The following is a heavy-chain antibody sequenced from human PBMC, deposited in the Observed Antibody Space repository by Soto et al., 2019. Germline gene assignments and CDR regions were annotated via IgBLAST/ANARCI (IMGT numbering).Heavy chain of an antibody. CDR1: GGSISSSSNR. J-gene: IGHJ4*02. CDR2: IYYSENT. CDR3: ATHPPYGPLDH. Sequence: ASETLSLTCTVSGGSISSSSNRWGWIRQPPGKGLEWIGNIYYSENTYYNPSLKSRVTISVDTSKNQFSLRLTSVTAADTAVYYCATHPPYGPLDHWGQGTLVTVSS. V-gene: IGHV4-39*01. D-gene: IGHD4-17*01.